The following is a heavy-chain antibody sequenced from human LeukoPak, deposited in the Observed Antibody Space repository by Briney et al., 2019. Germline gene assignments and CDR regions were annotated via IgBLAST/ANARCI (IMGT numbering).Heavy chain of an antibody. Sequence: GGSLRLSCAPSGFTPISFAMSWVRRAPGKGLECLSAISGSDGSTYYAGSVKGRFTISRVDSKNTLYLEMNGLRAEDQALLYVAKCAFPNTMIVVVTGGFSAYWSQGTLATVPS. CDR2: ISGSDGST. J-gene: IGHJ4*02. CDR3: AKCAFPNTMIVVVTGGFSAY. V-gene: IGHV3-23*01. D-gene: IGHD3-22*01. CDR1: GFTPISFA.